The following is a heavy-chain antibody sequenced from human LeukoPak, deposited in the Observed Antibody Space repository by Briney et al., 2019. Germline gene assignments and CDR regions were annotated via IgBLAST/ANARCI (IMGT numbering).Heavy chain of an antibody. V-gene: IGHV5-51*01. D-gene: IGHD3-10*01. Sequence: GESLKISCRASGYSFTNYWIGWVRQMPGKGLEWMGIIYPGDSDTRYNPSFQGQVTISADKSISAAFLQWSSLEASDTAMYYCARPVYYFGSGSYYRGHCWYFDYWGQGTQVTVSS. CDR2: IYPGDSDT. CDR3: ARPVYYFGSGSYYRGHCWYFDY. CDR1: GYSFTNYW. J-gene: IGHJ4*02.